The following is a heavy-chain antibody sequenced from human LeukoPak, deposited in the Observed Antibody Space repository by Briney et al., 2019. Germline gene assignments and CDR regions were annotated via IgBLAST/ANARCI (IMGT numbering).Heavy chain of an antibody. CDR3: ARWFGEFQLYFDY. J-gene: IGHJ4*02. CDR2: INTNTGNP. D-gene: IGHD3-10*01. Sequence: ASVKVSCKASGYTFTNYAMNWVRQAPGQGLEWIGWINTNTGNPTYAQGFTGRFVFSLDTSVTTAYLQISSLKGEDTAVYYCARWFGEFQLYFDYWGQGTLVTVSS. CDR1: GYTFTNYA. V-gene: IGHV7-4-1*02.